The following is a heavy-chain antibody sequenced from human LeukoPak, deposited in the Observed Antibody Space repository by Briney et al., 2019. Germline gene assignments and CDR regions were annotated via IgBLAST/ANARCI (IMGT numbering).Heavy chain of an antibody. CDR3: ARTRSDLWVAVAGHDAFDI. D-gene: IGHD6-19*01. Sequence: KPSETLSLTCTVSGGSISSSSYYWGWIRQPPGKGLEWIGSIYYSGSTYYNPSLKSRVTISVDTSKNQFSLKLSSVTAADTAVYYCARTRSDLWVAVAGHDAFDIWGQGIIVTVSS. CDR2: IYYSGST. CDR1: GGSISSSSYY. J-gene: IGHJ3*02. V-gene: IGHV4-39*07.